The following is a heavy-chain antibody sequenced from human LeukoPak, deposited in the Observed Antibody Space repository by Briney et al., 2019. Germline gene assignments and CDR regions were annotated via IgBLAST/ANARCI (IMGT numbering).Heavy chain of an antibody. CDR3: AKVGGCSGSYNYYYSYMDV. Sequence: GGSLRLSCAASGFTFSSYAMSWVRQAPGKGLDWVSAITGSGGSKYYADSVKGRFTISRDNSKNTLYLQMNSLRAEDTAVYYCAKVGGCSGSYNYYYSYMDVWGKGTTVAVSS. V-gene: IGHV3-23*01. J-gene: IGHJ6*03. CDR2: ITGSGGSK. D-gene: IGHD3-10*02. CDR1: GFTFSSYA.